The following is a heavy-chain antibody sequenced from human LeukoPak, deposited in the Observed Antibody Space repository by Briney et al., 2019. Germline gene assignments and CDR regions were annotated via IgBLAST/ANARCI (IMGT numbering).Heavy chain of an antibody. Sequence: ASVKVSCKVSGYTLTELSMHWVRRAPGKGLEWMGVFDPEDGETIYAQKFQGRVTMTEDTSTDTAYMELSSLRSEDTAVYYCATGKGRKSSITISPDFQHWGQGTLVTVSS. D-gene: IGHD3-9*01. V-gene: IGHV1-24*01. J-gene: IGHJ1*01. CDR2: FDPEDGET. CDR3: ATGKGRKSSITISPDFQH. CDR1: GYTLTELS.